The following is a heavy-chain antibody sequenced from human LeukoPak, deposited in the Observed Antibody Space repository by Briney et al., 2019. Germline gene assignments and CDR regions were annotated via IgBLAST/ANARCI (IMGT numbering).Heavy chain of an antibody. V-gene: IGHV1-24*01. Sequence: ASVKVSCKVSGNTLTELSMQWVRQAPGKGLEWMGSSDPEDGETIYAQKFQGRVTMTEDTSTDTAYTELSSLRSEDTAVYYCATTYSSSWYGDHYFDYWGQGTLVTVSS. CDR2: SDPEDGET. CDR3: ATTYSSSWYGDHYFDY. CDR1: GNTLTELS. D-gene: IGHD6-13*01. J-gene: IGHJ4*02.